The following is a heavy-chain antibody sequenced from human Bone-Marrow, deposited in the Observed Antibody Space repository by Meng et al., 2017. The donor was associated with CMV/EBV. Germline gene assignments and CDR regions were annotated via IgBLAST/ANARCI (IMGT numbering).Heavy chain of an antibody. CDR1: GFTFSSYW. CDR2: IKSKTDGGTT. J-gene: IGHJ4*02. V-gene: IGHV3-15*01. CDR3: TTDYPNWNYPIDY. Sequence: GGSLRLSCVASGFTFSSYWMHWVRQAPGKGLVWVGRIKSKTDGGTTDYAAPVKGRFTISRDDSKNTLYLQMNSLKTEDTAVYYCTTDYPNWNYPIDYWGQGTLVTVSS. D-gene: IGHD1-7*01.